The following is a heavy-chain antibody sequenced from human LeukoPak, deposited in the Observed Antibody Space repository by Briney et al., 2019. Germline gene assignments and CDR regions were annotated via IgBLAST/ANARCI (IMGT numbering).Heavy chain of an antibody. D-gene: IGHD2-15*01. V-gene: IGHV1-69*06. CDR1: GGTFSSYA. CDR2: IIPISGTA. CDR3: ARDRPIYCSGGSCYLFDY. J-gene: IGHJ4*02. Sequence: SVKVSCKASGGTFSSYAISWVRQAPGQGLEWMGGIIPISGTANYAQKFQGRVTITADKSTSTAYMELSSLRSEDTAVYYCARDRPIYCSGGSCYLFDYWGQGTLVTVSS.